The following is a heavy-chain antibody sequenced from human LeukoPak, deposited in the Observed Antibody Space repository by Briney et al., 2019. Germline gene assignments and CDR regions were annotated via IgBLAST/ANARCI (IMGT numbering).Heavy chain of an antibody. CDR2: IYSGGST. Sequence: GSLRLSCAASGFTVSSNYMSWVRQAPGKGLEWVSVIYSGGSTYYADSVKGRFTISRDNSKNTLYLQMNSLRAEDTAVYYCARDGSGSYLDYYFDYWGQGTLVTVSS. D-gene: IGHD1-26*01. J-gene: IGHJ4*02. V-gene: IGHV3-66*02. CDR1: GFTVSSNY. CDR3: ARDGSGSYLDYYFDY.